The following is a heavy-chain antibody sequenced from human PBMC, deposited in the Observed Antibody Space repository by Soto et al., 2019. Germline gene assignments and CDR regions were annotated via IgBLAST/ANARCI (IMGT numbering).Heavy chain of an antibody. J-gene: IGHJ4*02. CDR2: ISGSGGST. CDR1: GFTFSSYA. V-gene: IGHV3-23*01. D-gene: IGHD3-22*01. Sequence: EVQLLESGGGLVQPGGSLRLSCAASGFTFSSYAMSWVRQAPGKGLEWVSAISGSGGSTYYADSVKGRFTISRDNSKNTLYLQTNSLRAEDTAVYYCVKGERGAMIVVVIYYFDYWGQGTLVTVSS. CDR3: VKGERGAMIVVVIYYFDY.